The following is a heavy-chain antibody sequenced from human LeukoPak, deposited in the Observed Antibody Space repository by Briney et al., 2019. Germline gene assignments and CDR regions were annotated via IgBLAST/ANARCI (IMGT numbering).Heavy chain of an antibody. CDR3: ARQRASGSSYYFDY. D-gene: IGHD1-26*01. Sequence: GESLKISCKGSGYSFTSYWIGWVLQMPGKDLEWMGIIYPGDSDTRYSPSFQGQVTIPADKSISTASLQWSSLKASDTAMYYCARQRASGSSYYFDYWGQGTLVTVSS. V-gene: IGHV5-51*01. CDR2: IYPGDSDT. J-gene: IGHJ4*02. CDR1: GYSFTSYW.